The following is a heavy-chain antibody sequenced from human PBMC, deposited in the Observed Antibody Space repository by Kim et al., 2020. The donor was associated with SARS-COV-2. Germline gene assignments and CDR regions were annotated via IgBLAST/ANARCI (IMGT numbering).Heavy chain of an antibody. D-gene: IGHD6-13*01. CDR1: GGSISSSSYY. V-gene: IGHV4-39*07. CDR3: ARGNWDMQQLVPDFDY. CDR2: IYYSGST. Sequence: SETLSLTCTVSGGSISSSSYYWGWIRQPPGKGLEWIGSIYYSGSTYYNPSLKSRVTISVDTSKNQFSLKLSSVTAADTAVYYCARGNWDMQQLVPDFDYWGQGTLVTVSS. J-gene: IGHJ4*02.